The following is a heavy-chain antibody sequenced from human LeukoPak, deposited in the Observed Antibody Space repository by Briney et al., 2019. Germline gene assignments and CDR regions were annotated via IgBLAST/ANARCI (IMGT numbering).Heavy chain of an antibody. CDR1: GGTFSSYA. D-gene: IGHD6-13*01. V-gene: IGHV1-69*13. CDR3: ARALSYSSSWRD. Sequence: SVKVSCKASGGTFSSYAISWVRQAPGQGLEWMGGIIPIFGTASYAQKFQGRVTITADESTSTAYMELSSLRSEDTAVYYCARALSYSSSWRDWGQGTLVTVSS. CDR2: IIPIFGTA. J-gene: IGHJ4*02.